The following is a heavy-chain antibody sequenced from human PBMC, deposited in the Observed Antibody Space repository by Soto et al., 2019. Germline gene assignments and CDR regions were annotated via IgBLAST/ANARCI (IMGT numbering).Heavy chain of an antibody. D-gene: IGHD2-21*01. CDR3: ATVIAVTPKFDY. CDR2: INPSGGSA. Sequence: GASVKVSCKASGYTFSSYHMHWARQAPGQGLEWMGIINPSGGSATYAQKFQGRVTMTEDTSTDTAYMELSSLRSEDTTVYYCATVIAVTPKFDYWGQGTLVTVSS. V-gene: IGHV1-46*01. CDR1: GYTFSSYH. J-gene: IGHJ4*02.